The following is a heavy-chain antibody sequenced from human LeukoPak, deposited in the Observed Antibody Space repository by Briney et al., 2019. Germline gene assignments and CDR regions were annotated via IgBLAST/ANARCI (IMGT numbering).Heavy chain of an antibody. V-gene: IGHV3-48*01. CDR1: GFAFGDYS. D-gene: IGHD1-1*01. Sequence: QAGGSLRLSCAASGFAFGDYSMDWARQAPGKGLEWIAYIGIESGRTMYADSVKGRFTISADKAKSSLYLQMSSLRVEDTAVYYCARDFRYAFDNWGQGTLVTVSS. CDR3: ARDFRYAFDN. J-gene: IGHJ4*02. CDR2: IGIESGRT.